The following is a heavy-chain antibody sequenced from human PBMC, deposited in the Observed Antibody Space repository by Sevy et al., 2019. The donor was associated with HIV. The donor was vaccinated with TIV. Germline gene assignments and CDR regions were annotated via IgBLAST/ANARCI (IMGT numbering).Heavy chain of an antibody. CDR2: INHSGST. V-gene: IGHV4-34*01. CDR3: ARRAIAAAGSDY. J-gene: IGHJ4*02. D-gene: IGHD6-13*01. Sequence: SETLSLTCAVYGGSFSGYYWSWIRQPPGKGLEWIGEINHSGSTNYNPSLKSRVSISVDTSKNQFSLKLSSVTAADTAVYYCARRAIAAAGSDYWGQGTLVAVSS. CDR1: GGSFSGYY.